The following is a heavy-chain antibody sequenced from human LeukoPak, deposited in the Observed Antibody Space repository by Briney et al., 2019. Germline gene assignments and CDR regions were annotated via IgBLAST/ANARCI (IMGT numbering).Heavy chain of an antibody. V-gene: IGHV4-30-4*08. CDR1: GGSISSGSYY. J-gene: IGHJ4*02. Sequence: SQTLSLTCTVSGGSISSGSYYWSWIRQPPGKGLEWIGYIYHSGSTYYNPSLKSRVTISVDTSKNQFSLKLSSVTAADTAVYYCARGAPSTFDYWGQGTLVTVSS. CDR3: ARGAPSTFDY. CDR2: IYHSGST.